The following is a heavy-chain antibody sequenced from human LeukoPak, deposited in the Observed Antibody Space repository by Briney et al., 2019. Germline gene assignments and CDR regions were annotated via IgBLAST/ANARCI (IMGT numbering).Heavy chain of an antibody. CDR1: GGTFSSYA. J-gene: IGHJ5*02. CDR2: IIPIFGTA. Sequence: SVKVSCKASGGTFSSYAISWVRQAPGQGLEWMGGIIPIFGTANYAQKFQGRVTVTADESTSTAYMELSSLRSEDTAVYYCARDFITANPKNYGSGSYTWGQGTLVTVSS. D-gene: IGHD3-10*01. CDR3: ARDFITANPKNYGSGSYT. V-gene: IGHV1-69*01.